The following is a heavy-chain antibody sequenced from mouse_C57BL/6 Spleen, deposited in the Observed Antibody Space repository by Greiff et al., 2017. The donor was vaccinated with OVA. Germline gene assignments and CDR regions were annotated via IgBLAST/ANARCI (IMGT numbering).Heavy chain of an antibody. D-gene: IGHD2-5*01. J-gene: IGHJ3*01. CDR2: IYPGDGDT. V-gene: IGHV1-82*01. Sequence: VKLMESGPELVKPGASVKISCKASGYAFSSSWMNWVKQRPGKGLEWIGRIYPGDGDTNYNGKFKGKATLTADKSSSTAYMQLSSLTSEDSAVYFCARDDYSNYGGFAYWGQGTLVTVSA. CDR1: GYAFSSSW. CDR3: ARDDYSNYGGFAY.